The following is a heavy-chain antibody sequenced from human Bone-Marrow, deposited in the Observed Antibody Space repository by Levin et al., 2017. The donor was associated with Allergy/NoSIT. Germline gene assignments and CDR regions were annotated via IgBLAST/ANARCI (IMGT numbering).Heavy chain of an antibody. J-gene: IGHJ4*02. CDR3: ARLNWNFASGNYYFDF. V-gene: IGHV4-38-2*01. D-gene: IGHD1-7*01. CDR2: IYRSEDT. Sequence: SETLSLTCAVSGYSISSGYYWGWIRQPPGQGLEWIGSIYRSEDTYYDPSLKSRVAMSLDTSKNQFSLKLSSVTAADTAVYYCARLNWNFASGNYYFDFWGQGSLVTVSS. CDR1: GYSISSGYY.